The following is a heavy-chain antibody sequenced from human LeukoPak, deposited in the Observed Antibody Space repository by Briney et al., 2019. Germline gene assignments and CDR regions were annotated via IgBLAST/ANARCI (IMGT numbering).Heavy chain of an antibody. CDR2: ISGSGGST. CDR1: GFTFSSYA. Sequence: GGSLTLSCAASGFTFSSYAMSWFRQAPGKGLEWVSAISGSGGSTYYADSVKGRFTISRDNSKNTLYPQMNSLRAGDTAVYYCAKAYFAMVRGPCDYGGRGTLVTVSS. CDR3: AKAYFAMVRGPCDY. D-gene: IGHD3-10*01. J-gene: IGHJ4*02. V-gene: IGHV3-23*01.